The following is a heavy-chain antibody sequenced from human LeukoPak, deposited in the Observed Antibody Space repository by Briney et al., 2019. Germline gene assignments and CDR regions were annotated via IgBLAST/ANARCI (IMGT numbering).Heavy chain of an antibody. CDR1: GFTFSSYS. D-gene: IGHD3-16*01. Sequence: PGGSLRLSCAASGFTFSSYSMNWVRQAPGKGLEWVSSISSSSSYIYYADSVKGRFTISRDNAKNSLYLQMNSLRAEDTAVYSCAKAAWIVGLAAFDTWGQGTMVTVSS. V-gene: IGHV3-21*04. J-gene: IGHJ3*02. CDR2: ISSSSSYI. CDR3: AKAAWIVGLAAFDT.